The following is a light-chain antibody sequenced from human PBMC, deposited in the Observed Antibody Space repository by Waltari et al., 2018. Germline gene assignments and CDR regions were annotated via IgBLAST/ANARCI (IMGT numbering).Light chain of an antibody. V-gene: IGLV1-40*01. CDR3: QSYDSSLSGSGV. CDR1: SSNIGAGYD. CDR2: GNS. J-gene: IGLJ2*01. Sequence: QSVLTQPPSVSGAPGQRVTISCTGSSSNIGAGYDVHWYQQLPGTAPKLLILGNSTRPSGVPDGSAGSKAGTSASLAITGLQAEDEADYYCQSYDSSLSGSGVFGGGTKLTVL.